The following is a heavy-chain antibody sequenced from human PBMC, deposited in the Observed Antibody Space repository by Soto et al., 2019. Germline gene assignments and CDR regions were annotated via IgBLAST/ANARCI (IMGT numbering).Heavy chain of an antibody. CDR1: GFTFSSYA. J-gene: IGHJ3*02. CDR2: ISGSGGST. CDR3: AKFIEYSSSLLAFDI. V-gene: IGHV3-23*01. Sequence: GGSLRLSCAASGFTFSSYAMSWVRQAPGKGLEWISAISGSGGSTYYADSVKGRFTISRDNSKNTLYLQMNSLRAEDTAVYYCAKFIEYSSSLLAFDIWGQGTMVTVSS. D-gene: IGHD6-6*01.